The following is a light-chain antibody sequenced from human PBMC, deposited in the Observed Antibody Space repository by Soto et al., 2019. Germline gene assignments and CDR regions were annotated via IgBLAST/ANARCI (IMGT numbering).Light chain of an antibody. J-gene: IGLJ2*01. Sequence: QPVLTQSPSASASLGASVKLTCTLSSGHSSYAIAWHQQQPEKGPRYLMKLNSDGSHSKGAGIPDRFSGSSSGAERYHTISSRQSEDEADYYCQTWGTGIQVFGGGTKVTVL. CDR3: QTWGTGIQV. CDR2: LNSDGSH. V-gene: IGLV4-69*01. CDR1: SGHSSYA.